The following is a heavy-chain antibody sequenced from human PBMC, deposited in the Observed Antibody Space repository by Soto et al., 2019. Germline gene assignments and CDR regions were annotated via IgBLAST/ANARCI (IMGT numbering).Heavy chain of an antibody. CDR1: GYTFTSYG. CDR3: SIDAPPKDV. V-gene: IGHV1-18*01. J-gene: IGHJ4*02. Sequence: QVQLVQSGAEVKKPGASVKVSCKASGYTFTSYGISWVRQAPGQGLEWMGWISAYNGNTNSAPKIQGRVTMTTDTSTSTASLEPRSPGSDYCVMVDSSIDAPPKDVWGQGTLVTVSS. CDR2: ISAYNGNT.